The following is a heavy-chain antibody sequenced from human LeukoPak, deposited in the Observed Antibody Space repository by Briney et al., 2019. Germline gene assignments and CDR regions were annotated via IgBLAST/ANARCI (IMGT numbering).Heavy chain of an antibody. CDR1: GGSISSYY. Sequence: SETLSLTCTVSGGSISSYYWSWIRQPPGKGLEWIGYIYYSGSTNYNPSLKSRVTISVDTSKNQFSLKLSSVTAADTAVYYCARVSTKSGSYRGESDYWGQGTLVTVSS. D-gene: IGHD1-26*01. CDR2: IYYSGST. V-gene: IGHV4-59*01. CDR3: ARVSTKSGSYRGESDY. J-gene: IGHJ4*02.